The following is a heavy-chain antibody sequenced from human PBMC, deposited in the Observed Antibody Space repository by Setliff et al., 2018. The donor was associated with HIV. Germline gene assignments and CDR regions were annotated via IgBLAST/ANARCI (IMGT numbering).Heavy chain of an antibody. CDR3: TTDKSSGTTGFGY. D-gene: IGHD1-1*01. V-gene: IGHV3-49*04. J-gene: IGHJ4*02. CDR1: EFTFGDYA. CDR2: IRSKTYGGTT. Sequence: GESLKISCTASEFTFGDYAMSWVRQAPGKGLEWVGFIRSKTYGGTTDYATPVKGRFTISRDDSEDTLYLQMSSLKTEDTAVFYRTTDKSSGTTGFGYWGQGTLVTVSS.